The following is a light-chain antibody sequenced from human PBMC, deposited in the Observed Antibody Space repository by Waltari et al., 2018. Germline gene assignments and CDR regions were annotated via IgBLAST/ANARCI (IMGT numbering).Light chain of an antibody. J-gene: IGLJ1*01. Sequence: QSVLTQPPSVSGAPGQRVTISCTGSSSNIGAGYDVHWYQQFPGTAPKLRINGTRTRPSGVPDRVSGSKSGTSASLAITVLQAEDEADYYCQSYDSSLSGSDVFGTGTKVTVL. CDR3: QSYDSSLSGSDV. CDR2: GTR. CDR1: SSNIGAGYD. V-gene: IGLV1-40*01.